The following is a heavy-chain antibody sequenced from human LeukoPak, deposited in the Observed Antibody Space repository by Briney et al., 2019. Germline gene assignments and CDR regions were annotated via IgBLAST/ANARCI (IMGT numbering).Heavy chain of an antibody. D-gene: IGHD3-9*01. V-gene: IGHV1-2*02. CDR3: ARTLRYFDWLANPNWFDP. CDR2: INPNSGGT. J-gene: IGHJ5*02. Sequence: ASMKVSCKASGYTFTGYYMHWVRQAPGQGLEWMGWINPNSGGTNYAQKFQGRVTMTRDTSISTAYMELSRLRSDDTAVYYCARTLRYFDWLANPNWFDPWGQGTLVTVSS. CDR1: GYTFTGYY.